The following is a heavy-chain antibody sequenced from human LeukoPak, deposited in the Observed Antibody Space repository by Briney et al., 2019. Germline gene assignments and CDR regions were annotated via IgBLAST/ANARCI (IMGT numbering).Heavy chain of an antibody. CDR2: IYTSGST. CDR1: GGSISSYY. D-gene: IGHD6-13*01. V-gene: IGHV4-4*07. CDR3: AREGTYGGSSHASNAFDI. Sequence: SETLSLTCTVSGGSISSYYWSWIRQPAGKGLEWIGRIYTSGSTNYNPSLKSRVTMSVDTSKNQFSLKLSSVTAADTAVYYCAREGTYGGSSHASNAFDIWGQGTMVTVSS. J-gene: IGHJ3*02.